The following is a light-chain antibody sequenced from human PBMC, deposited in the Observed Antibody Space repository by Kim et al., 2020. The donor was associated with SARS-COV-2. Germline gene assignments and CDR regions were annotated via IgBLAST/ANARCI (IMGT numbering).Light chain of an antibody. CDR3: SSYASSRILYV. J-gene: IGLJ1*01. CDR2: DVT. CDR1: SSDVGAYNY. Sequence: QSITTSCTGTSSDVGAYNYVSWYQQHPGKAPKLMIYDVTDRPSGVSNRCSGSKSCNTASLTISRLQAEDEADYYCSSYASSRILYVFGTGTKVTVL. V-gene: IGLV2-14*03.